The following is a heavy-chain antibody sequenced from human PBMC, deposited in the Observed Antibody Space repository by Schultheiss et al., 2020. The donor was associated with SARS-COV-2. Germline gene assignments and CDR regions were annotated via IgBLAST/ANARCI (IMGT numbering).Heavy chain of an antibody. CDR3: ARDLYYYDSSGYYGGPNDAFDI. CDR2: INPNSGGT. Sequence: GESLKISCKASGYTFTGYYMHWVRQAPGQGLEWMGWINPNSGGTNYAQKFQGRVTMTRDTSISTAYMELSRLRSDDTAVYYCARDLYYYDSSGYYGGPNDAFDIWGQGTMGTVSS. J-gene: IGHJ3*02. CDR1: GYTFTGYY. D-gene: IGHD3-22*01. V-gene: IGHV1-2*02.